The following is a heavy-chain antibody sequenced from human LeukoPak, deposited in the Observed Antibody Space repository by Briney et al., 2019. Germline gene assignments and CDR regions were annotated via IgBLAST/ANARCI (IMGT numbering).Heavy chain of an antibody. Sequence: ASVKVSCKASGYTFTGYYMHWVRQAPGQGLEWMGWINPNSGGTNYAQKFQDRVTMTRDTSISTAYMELSRLRSDDTAVYYCARNVYCSSTSCYYYYYMDVWGKGTTVTVSS. CDR1: GYTFTGYY. J-gene: IGHJ6*03. D-gene: IGHD2-2*01. CDR2: INPNSGGT. CDR3: ARNVYCSSTSCYYYYYMDV. V-gene: IGHV1-2*02.